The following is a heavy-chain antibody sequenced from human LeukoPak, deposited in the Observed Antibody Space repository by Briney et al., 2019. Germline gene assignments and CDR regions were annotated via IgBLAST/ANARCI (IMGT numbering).Heavy chain of an antibody. CDR3: SRGVVGATLFDY. CDR2: IYSGDSDV. D-gene: IGHD1-26*01. CDR1: GYIFTNYW. Sequence: GESLKISCKGSGYIFTNYWIGWVRQMPGEGLEWMGIIYSGDSDVRYSPSFQGQVTISADKSISTAYLQWSSLQASDTAMYYCSRGVVGATLFDYWGQGTLVTVSS. J-gene: IGHJ4*02. V-gene: IGHV5-51*01.